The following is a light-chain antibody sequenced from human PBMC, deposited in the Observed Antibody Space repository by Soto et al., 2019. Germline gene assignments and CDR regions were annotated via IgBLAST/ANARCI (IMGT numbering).Light chain of an antibody. CDR1: QGISNY. Sequence: DIQMTQSPSSLSASVGDRVTITCRASQGISNYLAWYQQKPRKVPKLLIYAASTLQSGVPSRFSGSGSGTEFTLTIGSLQPEDVATYYCQKYNSVPWTFGQGTKVEIK. V-gene: IGKV1-27*01. J-gene: IGKJ1*01. CDR3: QKYNSVPWT. CDR2: AAS.